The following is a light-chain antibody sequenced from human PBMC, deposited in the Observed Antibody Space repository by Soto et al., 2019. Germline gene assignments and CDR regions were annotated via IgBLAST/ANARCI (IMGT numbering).Light chain of an antibody. CDR2: LAS. CDR3: QQYGSSGT. CDR1: HAVNTR. V-gene: IGKV3-20*01. Sequence: ILVTQSPATLSSFRRDIVTLSCRATHAVNTRLGWYQNKPGQAPRLLIYLASSRAAGVPARFSGSGSGTDFTPTISRVEPEDFAVYYCQQYGSSGTFGQGTRLEIK. J-gene: IGKJ5*01.